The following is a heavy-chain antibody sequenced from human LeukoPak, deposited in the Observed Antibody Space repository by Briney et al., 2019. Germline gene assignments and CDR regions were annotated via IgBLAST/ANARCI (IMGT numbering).Heavy chain of an antibody. J-gene: IGHJ4*02. Sequence: GESLKISCKGSGYTFTSYWIAWVRQMPGKGLGWVGLIDPTDSDTRYSPSFQGQVTISADKSISTAYLQWNSLKASDTAMYYCARRGYSGYDLQYFDSWGQGTLVTVSS. CDR3: ARRGYSGYDLQYFDS. CDR2: IDPTDSDT. V-gene: IGHV5-51*01. CDR1: GYTFTSYW. D-gene: IGHD5-12*01.